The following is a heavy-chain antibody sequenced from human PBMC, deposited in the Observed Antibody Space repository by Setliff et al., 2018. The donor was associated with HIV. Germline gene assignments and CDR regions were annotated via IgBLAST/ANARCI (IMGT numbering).Heavy chain of an antibody. CDR1: GGSISSHY. V-gene: IGHV4-59*11. Sequence: KTSETLSLTCTVSGGSISSHYWSWIRQPPGKGLEWIGSIYYSGSTNYNPSLKSRVTISVDTSKNQFSLKLSSVTAADTAVYYCARDVSITMIVVVVKTREYFQHWGQGTLVTVSS. J-gene: IGHJ1*01. CDR3: ARDVSITMIVVVVKTREYFQH. CDR2: IYYSGST. D-gene: IGHD3-22*01.